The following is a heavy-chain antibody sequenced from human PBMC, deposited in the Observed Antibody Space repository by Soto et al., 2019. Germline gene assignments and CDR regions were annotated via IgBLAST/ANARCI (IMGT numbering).Heavy chain of an antibody. D-gene: IGHD2-15*01. CDR3: AKGIAHDAFDI. Sequence: QVQLVESGGGVVQPGRSLRLSCAASGFTFSSYGMHWVRQAPGKGLEWVAVISYDGSNKYYADSVKGRFTISRDNSKNTLYLQMNSLRAEDTAVYYCAKGIAHDAFDIWGQGTMVTVSS. V-gene: IGHV3-30*18. CDR1: GFTFSSYG. CDR2: ISYDGSNK. J-gene: IGHJ3*02.